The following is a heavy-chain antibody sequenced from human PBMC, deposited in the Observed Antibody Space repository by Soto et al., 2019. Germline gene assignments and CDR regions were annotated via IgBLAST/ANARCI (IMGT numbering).Heavy chain of an antibody. CDR1: GFTFSSYA. Sequence: GGSLRLSCAASGFTFSSYAMSWVRQAPGKGLEWVSAISGSGGSTYYADSLKGRFTISRDNSKNTLYLQMNSLRAEDTAVYYCAKDPSGSSTSCYEWCLGWYFDLWGRGTLVTVSS. CDR2: ISGSGGST. CDR3: AKDPSGSSTSCYEWCLGWYFDL. J-gene: IGHJ2*01. V-gene: IGHV3-23*01. D-gene: IGHD2-2*01.